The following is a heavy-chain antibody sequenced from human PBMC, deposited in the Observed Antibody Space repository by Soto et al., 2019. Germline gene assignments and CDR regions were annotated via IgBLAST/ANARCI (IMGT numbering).Heavy chain of an antibody. CDR3: ARSRVGLNDAFDI. CDR2: MNPNSGNT. J-gene: IGHJ3*02. Sequence: QVQLVQSGAEVKKPGASVKVSCKASGYTFNSNDINWVRQATGQGLEWMGWMNPNSGNTGYAQKFQGRVTMTGNTSISTAYMELSSLRSEDTAVYFCARSRVGLNDAFDIWGKGTMVTVSS. CDR1: GYTFNSND. D-gene: IGHD1-26*01. V-gene: IGHV1-8*01.